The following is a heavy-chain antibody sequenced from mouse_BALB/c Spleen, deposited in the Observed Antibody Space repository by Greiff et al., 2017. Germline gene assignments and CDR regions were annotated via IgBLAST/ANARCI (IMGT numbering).Heavy chain of an antibody. CDR1: GFTFSSYA. J-gene: IGHJ3*01. Sequence: DVMLVESGGGLVKPGGSLKLSCAASGFTFSSYAMSWVRQTPEKRLEWVASISSGGSTYYPDSVKGRFTISRDNARNILYLQMSSLRSEDTAMYYCARGPTVVDYWGQGTLVTVSA. D-gene: IGHD1-1*01. CDR2: ISSGGST. V-gene: IGHV5-6-5*01. CDR3: ARGPTVVDY.